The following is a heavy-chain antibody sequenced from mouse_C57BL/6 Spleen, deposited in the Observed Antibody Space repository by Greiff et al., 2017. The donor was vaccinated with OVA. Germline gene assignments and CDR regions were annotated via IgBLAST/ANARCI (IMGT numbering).Heavy chain of an antibody. CDR2: IYPRSGNT. CDR1: GYTFTSYG. D-gene: IGHD2-13*01. J-gene: IGHJ2*01. Sequence: VQLQQSGAELARPGASVKLSCKASGYTFTSYGISWVKQSTGQGLAWIGEIYPRSGNTYYNEKFKGKATLTADKSSSTAYMELRSLTSADSAVYDCAGAYYGDSHYFDYWGQGTTLTVSS. V-gene: IGHV1-81*01. CDR3: AGAYYGDSHYFDY.